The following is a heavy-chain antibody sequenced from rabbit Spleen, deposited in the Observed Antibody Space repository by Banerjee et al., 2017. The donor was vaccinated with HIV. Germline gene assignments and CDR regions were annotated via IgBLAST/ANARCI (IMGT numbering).Heavy chain of an antibody. CDR3: ARDLAAIIGWNFGW. Sequence: QSLEESGGDLVKPGASLTLTCTASGVSFSSNYYMCWVRQAPGKGLEWIACINTRTGATAYASWAKGRFTISKASSTAVTLQMTSLTAADTATYFCARDLAAIIGWNFGWWGPGTLVTVS. CDR1: GVSFSSNYY. CDR2: INTRTGAT. V-gene: IGHV1S40*01. D-gene: IGHD1-1*01. J-gene: IGHJ4*01.